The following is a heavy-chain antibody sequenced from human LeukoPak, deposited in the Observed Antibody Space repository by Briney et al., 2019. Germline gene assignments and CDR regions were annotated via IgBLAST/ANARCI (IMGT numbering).Heavy chain of an antibody. J-gene: IGHJ6*03. CDR3: ARVSSFCSTTSCSYYYMDV. CDR2: INPNSGGT. V-gene: IGHV1-2*02. CDR1: GYTSTGYY. Sequence: ASVKVSCKASGYTSTGYYMHWVRQAPGQGLEWMGWINPNSGGTNYAQKFQGRVTMTRDTSINTAYMELSRLRSDDTAVYYCARVSSFCSTTSCSYYYMDVWGKGTTVTVSS. D-gene: IGHD2-2*01.